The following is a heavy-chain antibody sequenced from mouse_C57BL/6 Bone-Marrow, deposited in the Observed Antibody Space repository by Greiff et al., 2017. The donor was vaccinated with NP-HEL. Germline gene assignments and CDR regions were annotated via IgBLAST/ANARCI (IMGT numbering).Heavy chain of an antibody. J-gene: IGHJ1*03. CDR2: IDPSDSYT. V-gene: IGHV1-59*01. Sequence: VQLQQPGAELVRPGTSVKLSCKASGYTFTSYWMHWVKQRPGQGLEWIGVIDPSDSYTNYNQKFKGKATLTVDTSSSTAYMQLSSLTSEDSAVYYCARYRYYGSSLWYFDVWGTGTTVTVSS. CDR3: ARYRYYGSSLWYFDV. CDR1: GYTFTSYW. D-gene: IGHD1-1*01.